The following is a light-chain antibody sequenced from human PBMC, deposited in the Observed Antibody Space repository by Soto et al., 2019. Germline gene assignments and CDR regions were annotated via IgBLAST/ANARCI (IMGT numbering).Light chain of an antibody. Sequence: QSALTQPRSVSGSPGQSVTISCTGTSSDVGGYNYVSWYQQHPGKAPKLMIYDVSKRPSGVPDRFSGSKSGNTASLTISGLQAEDEPDYYCCSYAGSYTCVVFGGGTKVTVL. CDR3: CSYAGSYTCVV. CDR2: DVS. V-gene: IGLV2-11*01. CDR1: SSDVGGYNY. J-gene: IGLJ2*01.